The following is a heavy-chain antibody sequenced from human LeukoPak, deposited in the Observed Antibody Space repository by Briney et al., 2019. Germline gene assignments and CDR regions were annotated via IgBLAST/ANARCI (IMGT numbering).Heavy chain of an antibody. J-gene: IGHJ4*02. D-gene: IGHD7-27*01. V-gene: IGHV3-30*03. CDR2: ISYDGSNK. Sequence: PGRSLRLSCAASGFTFSSYGMHWVRQAPGKGLEWVVVISYDGSNKYYADSVKGRFTISRDNSKNTLYLQMNSLRAEDTAVYYCARGGDFDYWGQGTLVTVSS. CDR3: ARGGDFDY. CDR1: GFTFSSYG.